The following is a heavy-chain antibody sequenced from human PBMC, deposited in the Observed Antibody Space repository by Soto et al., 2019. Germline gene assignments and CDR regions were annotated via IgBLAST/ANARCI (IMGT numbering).Heavy chain of an antibody. D-gene: IGHD5-12*01. Sequence: QVQLVQSGAEVKKPGASVKVSCKASGYTFTGYYIHWVRQAPGQGLEWMGWINPNNNAPNYAQKFQGRVTLTKDTSISTAYMELSRPRHDDTAVHYCASPSGGLEVARWGQGSLVTVSS. CDR1: GYTFTGYY. CDR3: ASPSGGLEVAR. V-gene: IGHV1-2*02. J-gene: IGHJ4*02. CDR2: INPNNNAP.